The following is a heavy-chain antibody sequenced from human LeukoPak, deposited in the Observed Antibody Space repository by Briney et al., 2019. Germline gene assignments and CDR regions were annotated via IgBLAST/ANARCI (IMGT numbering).Heavy chain of an antibody. CDR1: GFTFSSYE. CDR2: ISSSGSTI. CDR3: ASYPIGGSGSYYYYYYGMDV. D-gene: IGHD3-10*01. V-gene: IGHV3-48*03. Sequence: SGGSLRLSCAASGFTFSSYEMNWVRQAPGKGLEWVSYISSSGSTIYYADSVKGRFTISRDNANNSLYLQMNCLRAEDTAVYYCASYPIGGSGSYYYYYYGMDVWGKGTTVTVSS. J-gene: IGHJ6*04.